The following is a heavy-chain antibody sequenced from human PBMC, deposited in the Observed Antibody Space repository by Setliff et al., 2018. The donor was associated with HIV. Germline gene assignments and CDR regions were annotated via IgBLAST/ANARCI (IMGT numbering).Heavy chain of an antibody. J-gene: IGHJ5*02. Sequence: SVKVSCKASGGTFGRFGISWVRQAPGQGLEWMGGIIPTFTRANYAQKFQAIVIITTDKSTSTAFMELTSLTSEDTAVYYCARSVHSLYGDYATYFDPWGQGTQVTVSS. CDR1: GGTFGRFG. CDR3: ARSVHSLYGDYATYFDP. CDR2: IIPTFTRA. D-gene: IGHD4-17*01. V-gene: IGHV1-69*05.